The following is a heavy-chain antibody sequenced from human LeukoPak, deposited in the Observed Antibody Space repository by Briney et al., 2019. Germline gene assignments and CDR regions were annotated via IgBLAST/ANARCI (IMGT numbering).Heavy chain of an antibody. CDR3: ARGGSSRIGFDH. V-gene: IGHV3-7*05. Sequence: GGSLRLSCAASGFIFSNYWMNWVRQAPRKGLEWVANIKEDGSEKYYVDSVKGRFTISRDNAKNSLYLQMNSLGAEDTVVYYCARGGSSRIGFDHWGQGTLVTVSS. J-gene: IGHJ4*02. CDR2: IKEDGSEK. CDR1: GFIFSNYW. D-gene: IGHD6-13*01.